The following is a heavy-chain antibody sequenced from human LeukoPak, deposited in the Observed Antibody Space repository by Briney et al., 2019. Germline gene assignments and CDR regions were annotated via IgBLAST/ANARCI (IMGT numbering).Heavy chain of an antibody. J-gene: IGHJ3*02. CDR3: ARAGLGYDILTGYVRPDAFDI. CDR2: IYHSGST. Sequence: SETLSLTCTVSGYSISSGYYWGWIRQPPGKGLEWIGSIYHSGSTYYNPSLKSRVTISVDRSKNQFSLKLSSVTAADTAVYYCARAGLGYDILTGYVRPDAFDIWGQGTMVTVSS. D-gene: IGHD3-9*01. CDR1: GYSISSGYY. V-gene: IGHV4-38-2*02.